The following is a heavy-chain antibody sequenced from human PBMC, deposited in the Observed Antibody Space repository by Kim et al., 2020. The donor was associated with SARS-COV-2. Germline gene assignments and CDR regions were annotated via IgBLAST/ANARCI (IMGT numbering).Heavy chain of an antibody. D-gene: IGHD6-13*01. CDR1: GFTFSSYG. V-gene: IGHV3-33*01. CDR2: IWYDGSNK. CDR3: AREYGAAAGAFDY. J-gene: IGHJ4*02. Sequence: GGSLRLSCAASGFTFSSYGMHWVRQAPGKGLEWVAVIWYDGSNKYYADSVKGRFTISRDNSKNTLYLQMNSLRAEDTAVYYCAREYGAAAGAFDYWGQGTLVTVSS.